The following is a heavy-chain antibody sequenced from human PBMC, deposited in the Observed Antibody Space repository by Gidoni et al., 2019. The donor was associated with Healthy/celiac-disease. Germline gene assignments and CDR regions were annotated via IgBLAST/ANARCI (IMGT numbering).Heavy chain of an antibody. CDR2: ISWNSGSI. CDR3: AKDIYAEMATISYFDY. V-gene: IGHV3-9*01. Sequence: EVQLVESGGGLVQPGRSLRLSCAASGFTFDDYAMHWVRQAPGKGLEWVSGISWNSGSIGYADSVKGRFTISRDNAKNSLYLQMNSLRAEDTALYYCAKDIYAEMATISYFDYWGQGTLVTVSS. CDR1: GFTFDDYA. J-gene: IGHJ4*02. D-gene: IGHD5-12*01.